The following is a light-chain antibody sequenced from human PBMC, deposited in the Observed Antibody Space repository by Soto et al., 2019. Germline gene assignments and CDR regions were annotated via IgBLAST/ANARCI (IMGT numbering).Light chain of an antibody. CDR1: QNINNW. Sequence: DIQMTQSPSTLSASIGYRVTITCRASQNINNWIAWYQQKPGKAPKFLIYDASTLESGVPSRFSGSGFGTEFSLTISSLQPDDFGSYYCQHMRTFGQGTKVEMK. CDR2: DAS. V-gene: IGKV1-5*01. J-gene: IGKJ1*01. CDR3: QHMRT.